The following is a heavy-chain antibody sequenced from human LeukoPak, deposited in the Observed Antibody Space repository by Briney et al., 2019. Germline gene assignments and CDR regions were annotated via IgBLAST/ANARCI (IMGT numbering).Heavy chain of an antibody. V-gene: IGHV3-11*06. CDR3: ARVGSRGYYFDY. Sequence: TGGSLRLSCAFPGFTLRDYYMSWIRPAPGKGLEWVSHISGSSTYTNYADSVKGRFTISRDNANNSLYLQMNSLTAEDTAVFYCARVGSRGYYFDYWGQGTLVTVSS. CDR2: ISGSSTYT. CDR1: GFTLRDYY. D-gene: IGHD1-26*01. J-gene: IGHJ4*02.